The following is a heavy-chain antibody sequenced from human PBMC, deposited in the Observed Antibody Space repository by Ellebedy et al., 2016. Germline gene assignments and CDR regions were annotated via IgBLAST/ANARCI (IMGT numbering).Heavy chain of an antibody. J-gene: IGHJ5*02. D-gene: IGHD3-22*01. CDR2: INPSGGST. V-gene: IGHV1-46*03. CDR3: TYYDSSGYS. CDR1: GYTFTSYY. Sequence: ASVKVSCXASGYTFTSYYMHWVRQAPGQGLEWMGIINPSGGSTNYAQKFQGRVTITADKSTSTAYMELSSLRSEDTAVYYCTYYDSSGYSWGQGTLVTVSS.